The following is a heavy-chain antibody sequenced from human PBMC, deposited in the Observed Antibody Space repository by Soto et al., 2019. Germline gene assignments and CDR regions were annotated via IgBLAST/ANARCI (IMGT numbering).Heavy chain of an antibody. CDR2: ISSSSSYI. J-gene: IGHJ6*03. V-gene: IGHV3-21*01. Sequence: GGSLRLSCAASGFTFSSYSMNWVRQDPGKGLEWVSSISSSSSYIYYADSVKGRFTISRDNAKNSLYLQMNSLRAEDTAVYYCARSAVRGAVTGNYYIDVWGRGTTVTVSS. CDR3: ARSAVRGAVTGNYYIDV. CDR1: GFTFSSYS. D-gene: IGHD3-10*01.